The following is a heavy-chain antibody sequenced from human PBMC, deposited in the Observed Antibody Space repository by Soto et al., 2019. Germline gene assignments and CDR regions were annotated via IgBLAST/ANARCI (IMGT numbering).Heavy chain of an antibody. CDR1: GYSFSSYL. CDR3: ARHGLCASDWGGLDV. V-gene: IGHV5-51*01. CDR2: IYPGDSDT. Sequence: PGESLQISFKGSGYSFSSYLICWVRQMPVKGLESMGIIYPGDSDTRYSPSFQGQGTISVDKSISTAYLQWNSLKASDTAMYYCARHGLCASDWGGLDVPGDGTAVTASS. D-gene: IGHD7-27*01. J-gene: IGHJ6*04.